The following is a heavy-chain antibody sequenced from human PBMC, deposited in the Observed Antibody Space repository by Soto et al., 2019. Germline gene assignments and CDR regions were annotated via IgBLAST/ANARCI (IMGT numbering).Heavy chain of an antibody. CDR2: ISDTSSHI. Sequence: EVQLVESGGGLVKPGGSLRLSCAASGFTFSIYTMTWVRQAPGKGLDWVSSISDTSSHIYYSDSVKGRFTVSRDNAKNSLYLQVNSLRAEDTAVYYCARVRSGGSGYFDYWGQGTLVNVSS. CDR3: ARVRSGGSGYFDY. D-gene: IGHD2-15*01. CDR1: GFTFSIYT. J-gene: IGHJ4*02. V-gene: IGHV3-21*01.